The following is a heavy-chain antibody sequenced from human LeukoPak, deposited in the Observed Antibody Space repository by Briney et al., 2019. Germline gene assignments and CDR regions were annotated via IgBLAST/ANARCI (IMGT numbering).Heavy chain of an antibody. CDR3: ASYNWNFLNDY. D-gene: IGHD1-7*01. Sequence: GGSLRLSCAASGFTFSSYWMYWVRQAPGKDLVWVSGINGDGSNTRYADFVKGRFTISRDNAKNTLYLQMNSLRAEDTAVYYCASYNWNFLNDYWGQGTLVTVSS. V-gene: IGHV3-74*01. CDR1: GFTFSSYW. CDR2: INGDGSNT. J-gene: IGHJ4*02.